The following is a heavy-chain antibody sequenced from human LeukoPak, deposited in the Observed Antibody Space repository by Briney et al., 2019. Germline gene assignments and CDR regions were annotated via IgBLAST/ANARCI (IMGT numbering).Heavy chain of an antibody. CDR2: ISASGGST. D-gene: IGHD3-10*01. Sequence: GGSLRLSCAASGFTFSSYAMHWVRQAPGKGLEWVSGISASGGSTYYADSVKGRFTISGDNSKNTLYLQMNSLRAEDTAVYYCTKESGSGNQGYYGMDVWGQGTTVTVSS. V-gene: IGHV3-23*01. CDR3: TKESGSGNQGYYGMDV. J-gene: IGHJ6*02. CDR1: GFTFSSYA.